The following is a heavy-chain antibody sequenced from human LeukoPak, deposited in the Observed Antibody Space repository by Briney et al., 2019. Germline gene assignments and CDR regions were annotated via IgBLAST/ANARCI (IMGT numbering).Heavy chain of an antibody. CDR1: GFTFSSYA. CDR2: ISSNGGST. V-gene: IGHV3-64D*06. Sequence: GGSLRLSCSASGFTFSSYAMHWVRQAPGKGLGYVSAISSNGGSTYYADSVKGRFTISRDNSKNTLYLQMSSLRAEDTAVYYCVKDQYSGYESRPDYWGQGTLVTVSS. D-gene: IGHD5-12*01. J-gene: IGHJ4*02. CDR3: VKDQYSGYESRPDY.